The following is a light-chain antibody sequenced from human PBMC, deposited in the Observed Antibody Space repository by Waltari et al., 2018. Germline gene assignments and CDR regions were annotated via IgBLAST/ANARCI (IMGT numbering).Light chain of an antibody. CDR3: SSYTVGNTLYV. CDR1: GNEVGGYDY. V-gene: IGLV2-14*03. CDR2: DVD. Sequence: QSVLTQPASVSGSPGQSITISCTGSGNEVGGYDYVSWSQQHPGKAPELLIYDVDRRPSGASTRFSGSKSGNTASLTISGLQPEDEADYYCSSYTVGNTLYVFGTGTTVTVL. J-gene: IGLJ1*01.